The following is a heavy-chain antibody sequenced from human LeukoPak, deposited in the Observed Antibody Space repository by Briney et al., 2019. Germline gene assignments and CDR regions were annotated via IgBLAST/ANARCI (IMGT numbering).Heavy chain of an antibody. CDR3: AXXXXSHHSNYVEYFDY. D-gene: IGHD4-4*01. V-gene: IGHV1-18*01. CDR2: ISAYNGNT. CDR1: GYTFTSYG. Sequence: ASVKVSCKASGYTFTSYGISWVRQAPGQGLEWMGWISAYNGNTNYAQKLQGRVTMTTDTSTSTAYMELRSLRSDDTAVYYCAXXXXSHHSNYVEYFDYWGQGTLVTVSS. J-gene: IGHJ4*02.